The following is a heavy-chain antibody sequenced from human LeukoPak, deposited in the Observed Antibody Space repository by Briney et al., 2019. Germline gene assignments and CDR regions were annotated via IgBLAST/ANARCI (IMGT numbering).Heavy chain of an antibody. J-gene: IGHJ4*02. Sequence: GAFLSLCCAASGFTFSCYAMSWLQQARGKGEGWVSVFSGSGGSRYYADSVKGGFTIARDNSKNTLYLQMNSLRAEDSAVCYCAKDRLVQQWLVQEYYFDFWGQGTLVSVS. CDR2: FSGSGGSR. CDR3: AKDRLVQQWLVQEYYFDF. CDR1: GFTFSCYA. V-gene: IGHV3-23*01. D-gene: IGHD6-19*01.